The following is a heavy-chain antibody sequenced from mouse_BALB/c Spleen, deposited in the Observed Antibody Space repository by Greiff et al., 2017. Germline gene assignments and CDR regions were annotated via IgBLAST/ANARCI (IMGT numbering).Heavy chain of an antibody. Sequence: EVQLVESGPGLVKPSQSLSLTCTVTGYSITSDYAWNWIRQFPGNKLEWMGYISYSGSTSYNPSLKSRISITRDTSKNQFFLQLNSVTTEDTATSYCATTVVEDYTMDYWGQGTSVTVSA. CDR1: GYSITSDYA. D-gene: IGHD1-1*01. CDR3: ATTVVEDYTMDY. J-gene: IGHJ4*01. CDR2: ISYSGST. V-gene: IGHV3-2*02.